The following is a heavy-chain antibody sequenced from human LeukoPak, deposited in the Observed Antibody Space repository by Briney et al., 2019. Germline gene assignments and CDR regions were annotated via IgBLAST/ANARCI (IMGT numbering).Heavy chain of an antibody. D-gene: IGHD6-19*01. CDR3: AKAGTIAVAGRGDY. CDR1: GFTFTRYA. CDR2: ISGSGGST. V-gene: IGHV3-23*01. Sequence: GGSLRLSCAVSGFTFTRYAMSWVRQAPGKGLEWVSAISGSGGSTYYADSVKGRFTISRDNSKNTLYLQMNSLRAEDTAVYYCAKAGTIAVAGRGDYWGQGTLVTVSS. J-gene: IGHJ4*02.